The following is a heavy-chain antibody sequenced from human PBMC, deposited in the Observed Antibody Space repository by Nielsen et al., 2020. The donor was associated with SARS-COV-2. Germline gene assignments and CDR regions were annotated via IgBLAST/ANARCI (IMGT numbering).Heavy chain of an antibody. CDR2: VSHSGST. CDR1: GGSVSSNDW. CDR3: ARGSRSGTYFSKNYNYFMDV. Sequence: SETLSLTCAVSGGSVSSNDWWTWVRQSPGKGLEWIGEVSHSGSTNYNPSLKSRVTLSMDKSKRQFSLRLTSVSAADTAVYFCARGSRSGTYFSKNYNYFMDVWGSGTTVTVSS. V-gene: IGHV4-4*02. D-gene: IGHD1-26*01. J-gene: IGHJ6*03.